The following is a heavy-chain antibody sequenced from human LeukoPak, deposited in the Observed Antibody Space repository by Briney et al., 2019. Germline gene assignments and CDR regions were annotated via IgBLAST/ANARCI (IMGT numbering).Heavy chain of an antibody. D-gene: IGHD4-17*01. V-gene: IGHV3-66*01. CDR1: GFTVSSNY. J-gene: IGHJ4*02. CDR3: ARVSYGDYEYYFDY. CDR2: IYSGGST. Sequence: GGSLRLSCAASGFTVSSNYMSWVRQAPGKGLEWVSVIYSGGSTYYADSVKGRFTISRDNSKNTLYLQMNSLRAEDTAVYYCARVSYGDYEYYFDYWGQGTLVTVSS.